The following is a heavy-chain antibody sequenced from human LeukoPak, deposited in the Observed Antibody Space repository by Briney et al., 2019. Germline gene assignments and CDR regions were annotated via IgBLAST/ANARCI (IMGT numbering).Heavy chain of an antibody. J-gene: IGHJ4*02. CDR3: ARGGLYCSGGSCYSGDFDY. Sequence: ASVKVSCKASGYTFTSYYMHWVRQAPGQGLEWMGIINPSGGSTSYAQKFQGRVTMTRDMSTSTVYMELSSLRSEDTAVYYCARGGLYCSGGSCYSGDFDYWGQGTLVTVSS. V-gene: IGHV1-46*01. D-gene: IGHD2-15*01. CDR2: INPSGGST. CDR1: GYTFTSYY.